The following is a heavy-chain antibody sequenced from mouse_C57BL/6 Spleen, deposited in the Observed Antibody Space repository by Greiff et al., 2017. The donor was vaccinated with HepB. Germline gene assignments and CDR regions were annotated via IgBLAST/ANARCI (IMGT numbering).Heavy chain of an antibody. Sequence: EVQGVESGGGLVQPKGSLKLSCAASGFSFNTYAMNWVRQAPGKGLEWVARIRSKSNNYATYYADSVKDRFTISRDDSESMLYLQMNNLKTEDTAMYYCVRHHGSSYAYYFDYWGQGTTLTVSS. CDR1: GFSFNTYA. J-gene: IGHJ2*01. V-gene: IGHV10-1*01. CDR3: VRHHGSSYAYYFDY. D-gene: IGHD1-1*01. CDR2: IRSKSNNYAT.